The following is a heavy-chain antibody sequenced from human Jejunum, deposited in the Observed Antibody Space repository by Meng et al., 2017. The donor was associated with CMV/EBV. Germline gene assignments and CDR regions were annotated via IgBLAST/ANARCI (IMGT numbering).Heavy chain of an antibody. Sequence: SGFTVNSIYLGWVRQAPGTGLEWVSTIYTGGSTFYTDSVEGRFVISRDTSKNTLYLQMNSLRPEDTAIYYCAKGEGRPHYYFDYWGQGTLVTVSS. J-gene: IGHJ4*02. CDR3: AKGEGRPHYYFDY. V-gene: IGHV3-53*01. CDR2: IYTGGST. CDR1: GFTVNSIY. D-gene: IGHD1-26*01.